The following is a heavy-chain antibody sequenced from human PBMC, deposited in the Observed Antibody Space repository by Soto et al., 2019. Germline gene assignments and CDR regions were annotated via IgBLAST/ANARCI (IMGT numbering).Heavy chain of an antibody. CDR1: GYSFTNYW. D-gene: IGHD3-3*01. J-gene: IGHJ5*02. V-gene: IGHV5-51*01. CDR2: IYPDDSDT. CDR3: ATLESLSLAAWFDP. Sequence: XESLRVTCQCSGYSFTNYWIGLVLQMPGKGLEWMGMIYPDDSDTKYSPSFQGQVTFSADKSINTAYLQWSSLKASDTAIYYCATLESLSLAAWFDPWGQGTLVTVPS.